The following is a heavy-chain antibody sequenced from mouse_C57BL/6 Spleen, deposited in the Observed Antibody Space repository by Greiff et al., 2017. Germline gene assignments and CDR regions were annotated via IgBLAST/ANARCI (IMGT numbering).Heavy chain of an antibody. D-gene: IGHD1-1*01. Sequence: QVQLQQSGPELVKPGASVKISCKASGYAFSSSWMNWVKQRPGKGLEWIGLIYPGDGDTNYNGKFKGKATLTADKSSSTAYMHLSSLTSEDSAVYVCASYGSSWYIDFWGTGTTVTVSS. CDR2: IYPGDGDT. V-gene: IGHV1-82*01. CDR1: GYAFSSSW. J-gene: IGHJ1*03. CDR3: ASYGSSWYIDF.